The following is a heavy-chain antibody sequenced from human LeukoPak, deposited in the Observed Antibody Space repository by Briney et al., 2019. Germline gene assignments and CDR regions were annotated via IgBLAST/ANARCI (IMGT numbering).Heavy chain of an antibody. D-gene: IGHD6-19*01. CDR3: ARDKVATRGYSSGWSPSFDY. Sequence: GGSLRLSCAASGLTFSSYSMNWVRQAPGKGLEWVSSISSSSSYIYYADSVKGRFTISRDNAKNLLYLQMNSLRAEDTAVYYCARDKVATRGYSSGWSPSFDYWGQGTLVTVSS. CDR2: ISSSSSYI. J-gene: IGHJ4*02. V-gene: IGHV3-21*01. CDR1: GLTFSSYS.